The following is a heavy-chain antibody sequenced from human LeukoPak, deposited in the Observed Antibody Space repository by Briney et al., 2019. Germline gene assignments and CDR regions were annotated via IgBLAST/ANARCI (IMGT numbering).Heavy chain of an antibody. CDR2: IYPGDSDT. Sequence: GESLKISCKTSGYSFTSYWIGWVRQMPGKGLEWMGIIYPGDSDTRYSPSFQGQVTISADKSISTAYLQWSSLKASDTAMHYCARRYYDFWSGYESPYYFDYWGQGTLVTVSS. CDR1: GYSFTSYW. CDR3: ARRYYDFWSGYESPYYFDY. D-gene: IGHD3-3*01. J-gene: IGHJ4*02. V-gene: IGHV5-51*01.